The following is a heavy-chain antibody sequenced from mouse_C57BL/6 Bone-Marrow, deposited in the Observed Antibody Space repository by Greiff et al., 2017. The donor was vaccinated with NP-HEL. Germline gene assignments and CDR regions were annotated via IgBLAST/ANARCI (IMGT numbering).Heavy chain of an antibody. CDR2: ISDGGSYT. V-gene: IGHV5-4*03. CDR3: ARVNDGYYGFAY. D-gene: IGHD2-3*01. Sequence: DVMLVESGGGLVKPGGSLKLSCAASGFTFSSYAMSWVRQTPEKRLEWVATISDGGSYTYYPDNVKGRFTISRDNAKNNLYLQMSHLKSEDTAMYGCARVNDGYYGFAYWGQGTLVTVSA. J-gene: IGHJ3*01. CDR1: GFTFSSYA.